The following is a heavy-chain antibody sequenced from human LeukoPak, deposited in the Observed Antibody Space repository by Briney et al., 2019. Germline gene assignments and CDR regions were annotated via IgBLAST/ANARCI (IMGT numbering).Heavy chain of an antibody. V-gene: IGHV1-18*01. J-gene: IGHJ4*02. CDR3: ARAHTIFGVVIISFYADY. Sequence: ASVKVSCKASGYTFTSYVISWVRQAPGQGLEWMGWISAYNGNTNYAQKLQGRVTMTTDTSTSTAYMELRSLRSDDTAVYYCARAHTIFGVVIISFYADYWGQGTLVTVSS. CDR2: ISAYNGNT. D-gene: IGHD3-3*01. CDR1: GYTFTSYV.